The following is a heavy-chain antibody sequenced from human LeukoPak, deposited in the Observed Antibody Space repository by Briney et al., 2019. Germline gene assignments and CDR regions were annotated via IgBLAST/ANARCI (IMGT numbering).Heavy chain of an antibody. CDR3: ARDGFGTGSN. J-gene: IGHJ4*02. CDR2: ISGSGSGT. CDR1: GFSFSNYA. D-gene: IGHD3-16*01. Sequence: GGSLRLSCAASGFSFSNYAISWVRQAPGKGLEWVSRISGSGSGTSYADSVKGRFIISRDNAKNSLYLQMNTLRADDTAVYYCARDGFGTGSNWGQGTLVTVSS. V-gene: IGHV3-23*01.